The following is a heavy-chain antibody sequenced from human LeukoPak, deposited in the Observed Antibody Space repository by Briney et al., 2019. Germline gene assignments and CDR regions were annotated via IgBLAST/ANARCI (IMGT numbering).Heavy chain of an antibody. Sequence: SETLSLTCAVYGGSFSGYYWSWIRQPPGKGLEWIGEINHSGSTNYNPSLKSRVTISVDTSKNQFSLKLSSVTAADTAVYYCAGGLGSSGYYVLDYWGQGTLVTVSS. CDR2: INHSGST. J-gene: IGHJ4*02. D-gene: IGHD3-22*01. CDR3: AGGLGSSGYYVLDY. V-gene: IGHV4-34*01. CDR1: GGSFSGYY.